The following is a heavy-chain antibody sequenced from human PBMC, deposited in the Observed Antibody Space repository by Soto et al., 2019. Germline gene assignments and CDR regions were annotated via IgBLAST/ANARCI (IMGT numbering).Heavy chain of an antibody. Sequence: QVQLVESGGGVVQPGRSLRLSCAASGFTFSSYGMHWVRQAPGKGLEWVAVIWYDGSNKYYADSVKGRFTISRDNSKNTLYLQMNSRRAEDTAVYYCARGGRPTSYYYYGMDVWGQGTTVTVSS. V-gene: IGHV3-33*01. CDR2: IWYDGSNK. J-gene: IGHJ6*02. CDR1: GFTFSSYG. CDR3: ARGGRPTSYYYYGMDV.